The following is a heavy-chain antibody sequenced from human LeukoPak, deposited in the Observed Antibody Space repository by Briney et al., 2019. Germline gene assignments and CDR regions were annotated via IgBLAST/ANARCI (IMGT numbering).Heavy chain of an antibody. J-gene: IGHJ3*02. CDR2: ISYDGSSK. CDR3: ARDYRRIVGATRGAFDI. V-gene: IGHV3-30*14. D-gene: IGHD1-26*01. CDR1: GFTFSNYA. Sequence: GGSLRLSCAASGFTFSNYAILWVRQAPGKGLEWVAVISYDGSSKNFADSVKGRFTISRDNSKNTLYLQMNSLRAEDTAVYYCARDYRRIVGATRGAFDIWGQGTMVTVSS.